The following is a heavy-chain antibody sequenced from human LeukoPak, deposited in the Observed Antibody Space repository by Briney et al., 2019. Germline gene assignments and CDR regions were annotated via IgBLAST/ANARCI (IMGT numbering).Heavy chain of an antibody. Sequence: SETLSLTCTVSGGSISSYYWSWIRQPPGEGLEWIGYIYYSGSTNYNPSLKSRVTISVDTSKNQFSLKLSSVTAADTAVYYCARRGSSSNYYGMDVWGQGTTVTVSS. CDR3: ARRGSSSNYYGMDV. D-gene: IGHD2-15*01. V-gene: IGHV4-59*08. J-gene: IGHJ6*02. CDR1: GGSISSYY. CDR2: IYYSGST.